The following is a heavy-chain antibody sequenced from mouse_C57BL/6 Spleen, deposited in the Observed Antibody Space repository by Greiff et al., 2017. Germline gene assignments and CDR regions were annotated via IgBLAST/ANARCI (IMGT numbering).Heavy chain of an antibody. D-gene: IGHD2-4*01. V-gene: IGHV1-55*01. Sequence: QVQLQQPGAELVKPGASVKMSCKASGYAFTSYWITWVKQRPGQGLEWIGGIYPGSGSTNYNEKFKGKATLTVDNSSSTAYMQLSSLTSEDSAVYYCARGWGLPWFADWGQGTLVTVSA. CDR2: IYPGSGST. CDR3: ARGWGLPWFAD. CDR1: GYAFTSYW. J-gene: IGHJ3*01.